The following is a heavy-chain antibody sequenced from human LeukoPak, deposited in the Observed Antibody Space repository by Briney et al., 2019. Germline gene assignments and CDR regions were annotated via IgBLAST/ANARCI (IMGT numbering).Heavy chain of an antibody. D-gene: IGHD2-8*02. J-gene: IGHJ4*02. Sequence: GGSLRLSCTASGFRFTKYLMTGLREARGEGLEGVGNIGKDGGVKNDAGFVKSPFTISKDNAQNSVFLQMDSLRAEDTAFNYCGSQCAGGICLEYWGRGTLVSVSS. CDR3: GSQCAGGICLEY. CDR1: GFRFTKYL. V-gene: IGHV3-7*01. CDR2: IGKDGGVK.